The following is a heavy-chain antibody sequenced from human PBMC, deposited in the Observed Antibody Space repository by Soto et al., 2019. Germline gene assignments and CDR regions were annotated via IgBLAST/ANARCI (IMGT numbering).Heavy chain of an antibody. CDR3: ARVKSSGDAFDI. D-gene: IGHD3-22*01. V-gene: IGHV1-46*01. CDR1: GYTFASYF. CDR2: INPSGGST. J-gene: IGHJ3*02. Sequence: ASVKVSCKASGYTFASYFLHWARQAPGQGLEWMGIINPSGGSTTYAQEFQGRVTMTRDTSTSTVYMELSSLRSEDTAVYYCARVKSSGDAFDIWGQGTMDPVSS.